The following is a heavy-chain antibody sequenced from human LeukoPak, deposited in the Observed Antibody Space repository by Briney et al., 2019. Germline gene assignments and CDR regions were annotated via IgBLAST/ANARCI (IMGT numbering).Heavy chain of an antibody. CDR2: FDPEDGET. J-gene: IGHJ6*03. CDR1: GYTLTELS. Sequence: GASVKVSCKVSGYTLTELSMHWVRQAPGKGLEWMGGFDPEDGETIYAQKFQGRVTITADKSTSTAYMELSSLRSEDTAVYYCARTTYSDPIVNYYYYMDVWGKGTTVTVSS. D-gene: IGHD1-26*01. CDR3: ARTTYSDPIVNYYYYMDV. V-gene: IGHV1-24*01.